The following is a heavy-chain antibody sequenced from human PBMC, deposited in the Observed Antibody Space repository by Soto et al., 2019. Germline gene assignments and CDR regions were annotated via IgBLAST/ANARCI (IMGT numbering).Heavy chain of an antibody. CDR3: AKWAASGAAAGTEDAFDI. D-gene: IGHD6-13*01. CDR2: ISGSVGIT. V-gene: IGHV3-23*01. CDR1: GFTVRDYA. Sequence: GGSLRLSCASSGFTVRDYAMSWVRQAPGKGLEWVSAISGSVGITYYADSVKGRFTISTDNSKNTLYLQMNSLRAEDTAVYYCAKWAASGAAAGTEDAFDIWGQGTMVTVSS. J-gene: IGHJ3*02.